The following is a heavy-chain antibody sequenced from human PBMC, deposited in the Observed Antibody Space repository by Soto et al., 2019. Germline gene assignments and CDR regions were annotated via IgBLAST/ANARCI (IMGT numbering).Heavy chain of an antibody. CDR2: IWYDGSNK. CDR1: GFTFSSYG. D-gene: IGHD4-17*01. Sequence: GGSLRLSCAASGFTFSSYGMHWVRQAPGKGLEWVAVIWYDGSNKYYADSVKGRFTISRDNSKNTLYLQMNSLRAEDTAVYYCATSGKHDYGDYYFDYWGQGT. V-gene: IGHV3-33*01. CDR3: ATSGKHDYGDYYFDY. J-gene: IGHJ4*02.